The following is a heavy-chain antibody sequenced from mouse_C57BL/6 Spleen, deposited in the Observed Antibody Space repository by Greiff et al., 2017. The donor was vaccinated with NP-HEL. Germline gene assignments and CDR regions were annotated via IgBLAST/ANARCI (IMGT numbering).Heavy chain of an antibody. J-gene: IGHJ2*01. Sequence: EVQLQQSGPGLVKPSQSLSLTCSVTGYSITSGYYWNWIRQFPGNKLEWMGYISYDGSNNYNPSLKNRISITRDTSKNQFFLKLNSGTTEDTATYYCARDQDLDYWGQGTTLTVSS. V-gene: IGHV3-6*01. CDR3: ARDQDLDY. CDR2: ISYDGSN. CDR1: GYSITSGYY. D-gene: IGHD3-2*02.